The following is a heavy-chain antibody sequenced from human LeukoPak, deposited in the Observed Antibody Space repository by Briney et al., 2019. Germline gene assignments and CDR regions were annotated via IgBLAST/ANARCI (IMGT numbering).Heavy chain of an antibody. CDR2: IASDGSSP. J-gene: IGHJ4*02. V-gene: IGHV3-74*01. CDR3: ARGRPHGNDY. D-gene: IGHD4-23*01. Sequence: PGWSLRLSCAASGFTFSSYWMNWVRQAPGKGRVWVSRIASDGSSPTYAASVKGRFSISRDNAKNTLYLQMNSLRVEDTAVYYCARGRPHGNDYWGQGTLVTVSS. CDR1: GFTFSSYW.